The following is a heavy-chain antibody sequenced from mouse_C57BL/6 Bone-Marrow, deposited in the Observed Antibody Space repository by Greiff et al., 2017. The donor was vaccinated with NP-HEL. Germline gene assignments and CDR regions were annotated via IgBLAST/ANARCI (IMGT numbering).Heavy chain of an antibody. J-gene: IGHJ2*01. Sequence: LVESGAELVRPGTSVKMSCKASGYTFTNYWIGWAKQRPGHGLEWIGDIYPGGGYTNYNEKFKGKATLTADKSSSTAYMQFSSLTSEDSAIYYCARSGYYGSSPYYFDYWGQGTTLTVSS. CDR3: ARSGYYGSSPYYFDY. CDR2: IYPGGGYT. V-gene: IGHV1-63*01. CDR1: GYTFTNYW. D-gene: IGHD1-1*01.